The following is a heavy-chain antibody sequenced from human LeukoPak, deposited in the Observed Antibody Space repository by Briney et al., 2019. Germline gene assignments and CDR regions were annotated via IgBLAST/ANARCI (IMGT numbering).Heavy chain of an antibody. J-gene: IGHJ4*02. CDR2: IYYSGST. CDR1: GGSISSSSYY. V-gene: IGHV4-61*05. D-gene: IGHD4-17*01. Sequence: PSETLSLTCTVSGGSISSSSYYWSWIRQPPGKGLEWIGYIYYSGSTNYNPSLKSRVTISVDTSKNQFSLKLSSVTAADTAVYYCARQNDDYNPGSPRFDYWGQGTLVTVSS. CDR3: ARQNDDYNPGSPRFDY.